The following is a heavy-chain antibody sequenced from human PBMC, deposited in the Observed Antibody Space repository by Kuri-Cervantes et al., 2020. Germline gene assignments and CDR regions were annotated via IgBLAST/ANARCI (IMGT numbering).Heavy chain of an antibody. CDR2: ISSSSTYI. CDR1: EFTFSNYA. Sequence: GGSLRLSCAASEFTFSNYAMHWVRQAPGKGLEWVSSISSSSTYIYYADSVKGRFTISGDNAKNSLYLQMNSLRAEDTAVYYCARDGSPGAFDIWGQGTMVTVSS. CDR3: ARDGSPGAFDI. J-gene: IGHJ3*02. D-gene: IGHD1-26*01. V-gene: IGHV3-21*01.